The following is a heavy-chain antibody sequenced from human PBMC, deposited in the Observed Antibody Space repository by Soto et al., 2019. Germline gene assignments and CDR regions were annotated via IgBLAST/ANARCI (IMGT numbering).Heavy chain of an antibody. CDR2: ISGSGGST. CDR3: AKDPYYYDSSGYYYGREGY. J-gene: IGHJ4*02. Sequence: GRSLRVSCGASGFTFISYAMSWVRQAPGKGLEWVSAISGSGGSTYYADSVKGRFTISRDNSKNTLYLQMNSLRAEDTAVYYCAKDPYYYDSSGYYYGREGYWGQGTLVTVS. D-gene: IGHD3-22*01. V-gene: IGHV3-23*01. CDR1: GFTFISYA.